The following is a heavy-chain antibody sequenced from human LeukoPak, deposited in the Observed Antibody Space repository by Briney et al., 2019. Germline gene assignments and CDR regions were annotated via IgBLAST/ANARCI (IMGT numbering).Heavy chain of an antibody. Sequence: ASVKVSCKASGYTFTSYDINWVRQATGQGLEWMGWMNPNSGNTGYAQKFQGRVTMTRNTSISTAYMELSSLRSEDTAVYYCARRTLYYYDSSGYYYDAFDIWGQGTTVTVSS. V-gene: IGHV1-8*01. CDR2: MNPNSGNT. D-gene: IGHD3-22*01. CDR1: GYTFTSYD. J-gene: IGHJ3*02. CDR3: ARRTLYYYDSSGYYYDAFDI.